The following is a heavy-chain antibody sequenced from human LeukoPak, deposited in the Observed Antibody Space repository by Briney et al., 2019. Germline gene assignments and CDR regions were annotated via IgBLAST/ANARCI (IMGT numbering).Heavy chain of an antibody. J-gene: IGHJ3*02. CDR3: AGSYSSTWYSTFDI. D-gene: IGHD6-13*01. V-gene: IGHV4-39*01. CDR1: GGSISSSTYY. CDR2: IYYSGST. Sequence: SETLSLTCTVSGGSISSSTYYWGWIRQPPGKGLEWIGSIYYSGSTYYSPSLKSRVTISVDTSKNQFSLKVSSVTAAETAIYYCAGSYSSTWYSTFDIWGQGTLVTVSS.